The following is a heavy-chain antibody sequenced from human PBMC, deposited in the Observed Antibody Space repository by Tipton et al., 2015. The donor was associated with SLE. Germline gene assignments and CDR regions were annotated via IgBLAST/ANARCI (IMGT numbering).Heavy chain of an antibody. J-gene: IGHJ6*02. CDR3: ARDDRVVVVPAAMGFLYGMDV. V-gene: IGHV4-34*01. CDR1: GGSFSGYY. Sequence: TLSLTCAVYGGSFSGYYWSWIRQPPGKGLDCIGEINHSGSTNYNPSLKSRVTISVDTSKNQFSLKLSSVTAADTAVYYCARDDRVVVVPAAMGFLYGMDVWGQGTTVTVSS. CDR2: INHSGST. D-gene: IGHD2-2*01.